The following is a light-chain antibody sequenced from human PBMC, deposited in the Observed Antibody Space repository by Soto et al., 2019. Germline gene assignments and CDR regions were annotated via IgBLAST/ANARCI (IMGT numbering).Light chain of an antibody. CDR2: GAS. CDR3: QHYSSSRT. V-gene: IGKV3-20*01. CDR1: QSVSSSY. J-gene: IGKJ1*01. Sequence: EIVLTQSPATLSVSPGERATLSCRASQSVSSSYLAWYQQKPGQAPRLLIYGASSRATGIPDRFSGSVAVTDFTLTISMLEPEDFADYCWQHYSSSRTFGQGTKVDIK.